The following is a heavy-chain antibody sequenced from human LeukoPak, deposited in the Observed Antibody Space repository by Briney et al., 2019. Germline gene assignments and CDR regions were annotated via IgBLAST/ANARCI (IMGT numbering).Heavy chain of an antibody. Sequence: SETLSLTCTVSGGSISSGGYYWSWIRQHPGKGLEWIGYIYYSGSTNYNPSLKSRVTISVDTSKNQFPLQLNSVTPEDTAVYYCARDGLGIGYDSSGYPYYYYYMDVWGKGTTVTVSS. CDR3: ARDGLGIGYDSSGYPYYYYYMDV. D-gene: IGHD3-22*01. J-gene: IGHJ6*03. CDR2: IYYSGST. V-gene: IGHV4-31*03. CDR1: GGSISSGGYY.